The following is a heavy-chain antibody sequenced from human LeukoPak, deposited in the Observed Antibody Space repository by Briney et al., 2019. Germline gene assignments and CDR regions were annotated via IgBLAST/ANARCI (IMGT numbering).Heavy chain of an antibody. CDR3: AKVRGLIAVAGWIDY. J-gene: IGHJ4*02. CDR1: GFTFDDYA. V-gene: IGHV3-43*02. CDR2: ISGDGGST. Sequence: PGGSLRLSCAASGFTFDDYAMHWVRHAPGRGLEWVSLISGDGGSTYYADSVKGRFTISRDNSKTSLYLQMNSLRTEDTALYYCAKVRGLIAVAGWIDYWGQGTLVTVSS. D-gene: IGHD6-19*01.